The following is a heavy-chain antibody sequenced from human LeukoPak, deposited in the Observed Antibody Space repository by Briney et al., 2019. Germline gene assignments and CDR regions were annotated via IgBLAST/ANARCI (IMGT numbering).Heavy chain of an antibody. CDR3: ARRRDMKYYYYVMDV. Sequence: GGSLRLSCAASGFALSNYWMTWVRQAPGKGLEWVADIKQDGGEKYYVDSVKGRFTISRDNAKNSLYLQMNSLRAEDTALYYCARRRDMKYYYYVMDVWGQGTTVTVSS. CDR2: IKQDGGEK. CDR1: GFALSNYW. J-gene: IGHJ6*02. V-gene: IGHV3-7*01.